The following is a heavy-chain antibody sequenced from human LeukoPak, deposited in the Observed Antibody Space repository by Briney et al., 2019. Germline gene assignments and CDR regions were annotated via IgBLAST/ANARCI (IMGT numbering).Heavy chain of an antibody. J-gene: IGHJ4*02. Sequence: SETLSLTCAVYGGSFSGYYWSWIRQPPGKGLEWIGEINHSGSTNYNPSLKSRVTISVDTSKNQFSPKLSSVTAADTAVYYCARGRGSLLCSGGSCYRFFDYWGQGTLVTVSS. CDR1: GGSFSGYY. CDR2: INHSGST. V-gene: IGHV4-34*01. CDR3: ARGRGSLLCSGGSCYRFFDY. D-gene: IGHD2-15*01.